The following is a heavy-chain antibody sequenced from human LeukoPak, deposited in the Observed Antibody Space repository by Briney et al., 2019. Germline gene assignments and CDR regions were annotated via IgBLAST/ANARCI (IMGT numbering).Heavy chain of an antibody. J-gene: IGHJ4*02. CDR2: INPNSGGT. CDR1: GYTFTGYY. CDR3: AGRGDYYDSSGYYQN. V-gene: IGHV1-2*02. D-gene: IGHD3-22*01. Sequence: ASVKVSCKASGYTFTGYYMHWVRQAPGQGLEWMGWINPNSGGTNYAQKFQGRATMTRDTSISTAYMELSRLRSDDTAVYYCAGRGDYYDSSGYYQNWGQGTLVTVSS.